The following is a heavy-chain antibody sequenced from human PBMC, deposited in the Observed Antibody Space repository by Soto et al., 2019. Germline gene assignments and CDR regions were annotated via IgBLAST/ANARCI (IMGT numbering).Heavy chain of an antibody. CDR2: ISYDSTKT. Sequence: GGSLRLSCASSGFPFISYAMGWVRQGPGNGLEWVAFISYDSTKTYYADSVKGRFTISRGNSNSALYVQMNSLTGEDTAVYYCARTRSAWSDFHYYSLDVWGQGTTVTVSS. CDR1: GFPFISYA. V-gene: IGHV3-30*03. J-gene: IGHJ6*02. CDR3: ARTRSAWSDFHYYSLDV. D-gene: IGHD1-26*01.